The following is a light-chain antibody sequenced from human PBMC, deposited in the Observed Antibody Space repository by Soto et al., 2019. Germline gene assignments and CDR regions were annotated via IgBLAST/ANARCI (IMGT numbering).Light chain of an antibody. J-gene: IGKJ1*01. V-gene: IGKV3-15*01. CDR2: GAS. CDR1: QSVNSD. CDR3: HQYDNWHET. Sequence: ETVMTQSPAILSVSPGERATLSCRASQSVNSDLAWYQQKPGQAPRLLIYGASTRATGIPARFSGSGSGTEFTLTISSLQSEDFAVYYCHQYDNWHETSGQGTKVDIK.